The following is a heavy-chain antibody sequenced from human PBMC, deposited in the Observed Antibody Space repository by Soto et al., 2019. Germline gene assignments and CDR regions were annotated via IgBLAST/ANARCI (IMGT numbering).Heavy chain of an antibody. J-gene: IGHJ5*02. CDR1: GGSISSGDYY. Sequence: ASETLSLTCTVSGGSISSGDYYWSWIRQPPGKGLEWIGYIYYSGSTYYNPSLKSRVTISVDTSKNQFSLKLSSVTAADTAVYYCAREARSMYSSSSWFDPWGQGTLVTVS. V-gene: IGHV4-30-4*01. CDR3: AREARSMYSSSSWFDP. D-gene: IGHD6-6*01. CDR2: IYYSGST.